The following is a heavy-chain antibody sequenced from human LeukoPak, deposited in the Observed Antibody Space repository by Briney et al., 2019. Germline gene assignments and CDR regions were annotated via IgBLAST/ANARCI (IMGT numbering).Heavy chain of an antibody. Sequence: SGPTLVKPTQTLTLTCTFSGFSLSTSGEGVGWIRQPPGKALEWLALIYWNDDKRYSPSLKSRLTITKDTSKSQVVLTMTNMDPVDTATYYCARSSHSNIRSYWGLDCWGQGTLVTVSS. D-gene: IGHD1-26*01. CDR3: ARSSHSNIRSYWGLDC. CDR1: GFSLSTSGEG. J-gene: IGHJ4*02. V-gene: IGHV2-5*01. CDR2: IYWNDDK.